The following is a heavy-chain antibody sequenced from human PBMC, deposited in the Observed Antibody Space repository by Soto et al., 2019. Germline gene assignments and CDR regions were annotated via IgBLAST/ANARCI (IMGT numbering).Heavy chain of an antibody. D-gene: IGHD2-21*02. V-gene: IGHV4-31*03. CDR3: ARSGVTGIVIPSHWFDP. J-gene: IGHJ5*02. Sequence: TSETLSLTCSVSGDSIGGVGYWSWIRQFPGRGLEWIGCISSSGSTYYNPALNNRISLSLDTSQNQFSLKLLSVTAADTAIYYCARSGVTGIVIPSHWFDPWGQGTLVTVSS. CDR1: GDSIGGVGY. CDR2: ISSSGST.